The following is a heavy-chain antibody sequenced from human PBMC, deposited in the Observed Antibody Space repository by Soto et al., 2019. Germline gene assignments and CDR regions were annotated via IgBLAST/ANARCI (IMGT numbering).Heavy chain of an antibody. J-gene: IGHJ6*02. Sequence: GGSLRLSCAASGFTFSSYAMSWVRQAPGKGLEWVSAISGSGGSTYYADSVKGRFTISRDNSKNTLYLQMNSLRAEDTAVYYCAKGTYSSSAGNYYYYGMDVWGRGTTVTVSS. CDR2: ISGSGGST. CDR3: AKGTYSSSAGNYYYYGMDV. V-gene: IGHV3-23*01. D-gene: IGHD6-6*01. CDR1: GFTFSSYA.